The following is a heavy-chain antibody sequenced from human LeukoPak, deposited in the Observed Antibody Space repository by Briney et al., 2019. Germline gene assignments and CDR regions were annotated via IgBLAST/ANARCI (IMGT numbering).Heavy chain of an antibody. CDR3: AKDPIALSNYDILTGDY. Sequence: GGSLRLSCAASGFTFSSYGMHWVRQAPGKGLEWVAVISYDGSNKYYADSVKGRFTISRDNSKNTLYLQMISLRAEDTAVYYCAKDPIALSNYDILTGDYWGQGTLVTVSS. D-gene: IGHD3-9*01. J-gene: IGHJ4*02. CDR2: ISYDGSNK. CDR1: GFTFSSYG. V-gene: IGHV3-30*18.